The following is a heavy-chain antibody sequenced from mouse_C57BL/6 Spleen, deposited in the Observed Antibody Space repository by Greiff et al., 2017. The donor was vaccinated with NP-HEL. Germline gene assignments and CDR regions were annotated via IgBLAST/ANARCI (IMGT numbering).Heavy chain of an antibody. V-gene: IGHV5-4*03. Sequence: EVMLVESGGGLVKPGGSLKLSCAASGFTFSSYAMSWVRQTPEKRLEWVATISAGGGYTYYPANVKGRFTISRDTAKNNLYLQMSHLKSEDTAMYYWARGGYGNYEVFDCDDRGQGTTLTVAS. CDR3: ARGGYGNYEVFDCDD. CDR1: GFTFSSYA. D-gene: IGHD2-1*01. J-gene: IGHJ2*01. CDR2: ISAGGGYT.